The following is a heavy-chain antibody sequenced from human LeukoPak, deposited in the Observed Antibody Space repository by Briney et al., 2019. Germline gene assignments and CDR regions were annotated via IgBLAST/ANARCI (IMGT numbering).Heavy chain of an antibody. Sequence: GGSLRLSCAASEFTVNNNYMSWVRQAPGKGLEWVSTIYSAGSTNYADSVKGRFTISRDNSKNTMYLQMNSLRAEDTAIYYCAKGAYDYIEIAYFDYWGQGALVTVSS. CDR2: IYSAGST. D-gene: IGHD5-12*01. CDR3: AKGAYDYIEIAYFDY. V-gene: IGHV3-53*01. CDR1: EFTVNNNY. J-gene: IGHJ4*02.